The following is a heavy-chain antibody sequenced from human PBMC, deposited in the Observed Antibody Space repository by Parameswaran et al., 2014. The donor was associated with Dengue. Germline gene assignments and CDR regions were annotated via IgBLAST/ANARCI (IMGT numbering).Heavy chain of an antibody. CDR2: IKSKTDGGTT. J-gene: IGHJ6*03. V-gene: IGHV3-15*01. Sequence: RWIRQPQEGLEWVGRIKSKTDGGTTDYAAPVKGRFTISRDDSKNTLYLQMNSLKTEDTAVYYCTTGIVVVPAATSYYYMDVWGKGTTVTVSS. D-gene: IGHD2-2*01. CDR3: TTGIVVVPAATSYYYMDV.